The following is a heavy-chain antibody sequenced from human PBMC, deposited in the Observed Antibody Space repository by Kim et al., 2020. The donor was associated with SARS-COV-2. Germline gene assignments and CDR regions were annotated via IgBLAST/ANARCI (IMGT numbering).Heavy chain of an antibody. CDR1: GYSSSDYG. CDR2: ISSFKGNT. CDR3: ARGDIFYYGSGSYLDY. J-gene: IGHJ4*02. D-gene: IGHD3-10*01. Sequence: ASVKVSCTASGYSSSDYGITWVRQAPGQGLEWMGWISSFKGNTHYAQKFQGRVTLTTDTSTSTAYMDLRSLESDDTAVYYCARGDIFYYGSGSYLDYWGQGTLVPSPQ. V-gene: IGHV1-18*01.